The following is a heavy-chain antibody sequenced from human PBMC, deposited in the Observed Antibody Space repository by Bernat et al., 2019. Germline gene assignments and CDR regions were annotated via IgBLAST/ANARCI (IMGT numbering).Heavy chain of an antibody. D-gene: IGHD3-9*01. V-gene: IGHV3-30*18. CDR1: GFTFSSYG. CDR3: AKVSESYDILTGYRDNWFDP. Sequence: VQLVESGGGLVKPGGSLRLSCAASGFTFSSYGMHWVRQAPGKGLEWVAVISYDGSNKYYADSVKGRFTISRDNSKNTLYLQMNSLRAEDTAVYYCAKVSESYDILTGYRDNWFDPWGQGTLVTVSS. CDR2: ISYDGSNK. J-gene: IGHJ5*02.